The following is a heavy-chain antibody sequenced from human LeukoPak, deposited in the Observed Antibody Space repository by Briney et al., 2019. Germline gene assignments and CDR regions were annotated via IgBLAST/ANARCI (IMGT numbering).Heavy chain of an antibody. CDR1: GFTLTTYD. Sequence: GGSLRLSCAASGFTLTTYDMHWVRQSTGKGLEWVSAISIAGDTFYAGSVKGRFTISRDSAKNSLYLQMSSLRVGDTAVYYCARGGYGSTWYVFDSWGQGTLVTVSS. CDR2: ISIAGDT. CDR3: ARGGYGSTWYVFDS. D-gene: IGHD6-13*01. V-gene: IGHV3-13*04. J-gene: IGHJ4*02.